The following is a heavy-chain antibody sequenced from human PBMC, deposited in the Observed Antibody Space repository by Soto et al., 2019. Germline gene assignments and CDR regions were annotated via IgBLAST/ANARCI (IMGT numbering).Heavy chain of an antibody. V-gene: IGHV3-30*09. J-gene: IGHJ6*02. CDR2: IPFHGCSK. Sequence: QEHLVESGGGVVQLGGPLTLSCTASGFPFSSYPMHCLGRVPGKGWEGGGIIPFHGCSKYYADWLKGRIVISRDNSKDSLYLQMDTLRPDDTAIYYCARDTVTSLTPYQGFYYYGMDVWGQGTTVTVSS. CDR1: GFPFSSYP. CDR3: ARDTVTSLTPYQGFYYYGMDV. D-gene: IGHD2-2*01.